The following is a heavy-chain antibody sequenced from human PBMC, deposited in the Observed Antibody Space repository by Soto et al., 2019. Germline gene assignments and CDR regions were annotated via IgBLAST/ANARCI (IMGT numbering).Heavy chain of an antibody. D-gene: IGHD1-7*01. V-gene: IGHV1-18*01. Sequence: QVQLVQSGAEVKKPGASVKVSCKASGYTFTSYGISWVRQSPGQGREWMGWISAYNGNTKYSQKLQGRVTMTTDTTTVTAYMERLSLKSADTYVYSCARDPELCDYWGQCTLVTVAS. J-gene: IGHJ4*02. CDR3: ARDPELCDY. CDR1: GYTFTSYG. CDR2: ISAYNGNT.